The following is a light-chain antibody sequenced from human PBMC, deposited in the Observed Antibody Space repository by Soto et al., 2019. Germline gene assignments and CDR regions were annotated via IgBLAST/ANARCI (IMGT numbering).Light chain of an antibody. Sequence: DVVLTQYPLSLHVTLGHPASISCRSNQGLVHSDGIADFSWFQQRPGRSPRRLIYKVSNRDSGVPARFSGSGSGTDFALKISRVEAEDVGVYYCMQGTHWPITCGQGTRREIK. CDR1: QGLVHSDGIAD. CDR2: KVS. CDR3: MQGTHWPIT. V-gene: IGKV2-30*02. J-gene: IGKJ5*01.